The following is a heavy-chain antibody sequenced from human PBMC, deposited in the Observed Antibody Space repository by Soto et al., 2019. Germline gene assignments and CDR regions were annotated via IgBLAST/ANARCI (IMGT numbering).Heavy chain of an antibody. CDR2: INHSGGST. D-gene: IGHD6-13*01. J-gene: IGHJ6*02. V-gene: IGHV1-46*01. Sequence: ASVKVSCKASGYTFTSYYMHWVRQAPGQGLEWMGIINHSGGSTSYAQKFQGRVTMTRDTSTSTVYMELSSLRSEDTAVYYCARGSEGYSSSWYNFYYYGMDVWGQGTTVTVSS. CDR1: GYTFTSYY. CDR3: ARGSEGYSSSWYNFYYYGMDV.